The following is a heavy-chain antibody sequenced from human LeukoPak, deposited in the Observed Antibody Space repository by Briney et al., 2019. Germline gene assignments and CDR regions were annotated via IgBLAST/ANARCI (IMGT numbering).Heavy chain of an antibody. CDR2: IPRSTAFT. CDR3: ARDMSAFKRAMDV. V-gene: IGHV3-21*04. D-gene: IGHD3-10*02. CDR1: GFTFSSYG. J-gene: IGHJ6*02. Sequence: PGRSLRLSCAASGFTFSSYGMHWVRQAPGKGLEWISFIPRSTAFTTYADSVKGRFTISRDDAKNSLDLQMNSLRADDTAVYYCARDMSAFKRAMDVWGQGTTVTVSS.